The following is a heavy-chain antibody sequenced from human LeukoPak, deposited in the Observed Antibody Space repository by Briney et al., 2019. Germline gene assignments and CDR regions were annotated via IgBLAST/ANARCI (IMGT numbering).Heavy chain of an antibody. CDR2: IYYSGST. Sequence: SETLSLTCTVSGDSISSGDYYWSWIRQPPGKGLEWIGYIYYSGSTNHNPSLKSRVTISVDTSKNQFSLKLSSVTAADTAVYYCARAAGELTFDYWGQGTLVTVSS. CDR3: ARAAGELTFDY. V-gene: IGHV4-61*08. CDR1: GDSISSGDYY. J-gene: IGHJ4*02. D-gene: IGHD1-26*01.